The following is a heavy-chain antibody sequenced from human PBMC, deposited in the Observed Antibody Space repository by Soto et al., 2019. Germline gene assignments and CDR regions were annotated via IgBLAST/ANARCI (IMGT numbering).Heavy chain of an antibody. D-gene: IGHD3-10*01. J-gene: IGHJ5*02. CDR2: IHHSGST. Sequence: PSETLSLTCAVSGCSPSSFNYWGCIRQPPGKCLECIGSIHHSGSTYYNPSLKSRVTISVDRSKNQFSLEMSSVTAADTAVYYCERDQIFGGSGNYYSINNCLEPWGTGILVRVSS. V-gene: IGHV4-38-2*02. CDR1: GCSPSSFNY. CDR3: ERDQIFGGSGNYYSINNCLEP.